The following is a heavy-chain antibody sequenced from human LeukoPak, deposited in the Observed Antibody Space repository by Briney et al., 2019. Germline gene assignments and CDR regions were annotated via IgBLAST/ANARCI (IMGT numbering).Heavy chain of an antibody. D-gene: IGHD4-23*01. CDR1: GGSFSSYA. Sequence: AESLTLTCAASGGSFSSYALHWVRHPPAKGLEWVAVIWYDGGNEFYADSVKGRFTISRDNSKNTLYLQMNSLRAEDTAVYYCAATTVVWGQGTLVTVSS. J-gene: IGHJ4*02. V-gene: IGHV3-33*01. CDR2: IWYDGGNE. CDR3: AATTVV.